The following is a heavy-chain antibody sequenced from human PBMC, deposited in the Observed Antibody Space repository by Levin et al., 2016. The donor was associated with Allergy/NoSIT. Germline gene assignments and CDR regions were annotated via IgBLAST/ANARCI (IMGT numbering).Heavy chain of an antibody. J-gene: IGHJ5*02. Sequence: SETLSLTCTVSGDSISDKNFYWGWVRQPPGKGLEWIGNIYYSGSTYYNPSLKSRVTISIDASKNQFSLKLSSVIAADTAIYYCARDRRLFPNWFDPWGQGTLVTVSS. CDR3: ARDRRLFPNWFDP. D-gene: IGHD3-22*01. CDR2: IYYSGST. V-gene: IGHV4-39*02. CDR1: GDSISDKNFY.